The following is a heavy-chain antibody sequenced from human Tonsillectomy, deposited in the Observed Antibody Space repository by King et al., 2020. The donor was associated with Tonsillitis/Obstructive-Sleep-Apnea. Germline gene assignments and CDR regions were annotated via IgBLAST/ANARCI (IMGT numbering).Heavy chain of an antibody. J-gene: IGHJ4*02. CDR2: ISAYNGNT. Sequence: VQLVESGAEVKKPGASVKVSCKASGYTFTSYGISWVRQAPGQGLEWMGWISAYNGNTNYAQKPQGRVTMTTDTSTSTAYMGMRGLKTDDTAVDYIARGPHSGSYRPLYFDYWGQGTLVTVSS. CDR3: ARGPHSGSYRPLYFDY. CDR1: GYTFTSYG. D-gene: IGHD1-26*01. V-gene: IGHV1-18*01.